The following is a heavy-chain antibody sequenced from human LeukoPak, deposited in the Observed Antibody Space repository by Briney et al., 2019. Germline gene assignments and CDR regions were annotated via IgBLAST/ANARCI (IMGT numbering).Heavy chain of an antibody. CDR3: AREGEDSSGYYTDY. CDR1: GGSISSSNW. V-gene: IGHV4-4*02. D-gene: IGHD3-22*01. Sequence: SETLSLTCAVSGGSISSSNWWSWVRQPPGQGLEWIREIYHSGSTNYNPSLKSRVTISVDKSKNQFSLKLSSVTAADTAVYYCAREGEDSSGYYTDYWGQGTLVTVSS. J-gene: IGHJ4*02. CDR2: IYHSGST.